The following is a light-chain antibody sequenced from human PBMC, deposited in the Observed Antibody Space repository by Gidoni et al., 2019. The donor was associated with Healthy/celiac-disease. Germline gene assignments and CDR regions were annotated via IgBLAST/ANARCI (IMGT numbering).Light chain of an antibody. V-gene: IGKV3-11*01. Sequence: EIVLTQSPATLSLSPGERATLSCRASQSVSSYLAWYQQKPGQAPRLLIYDASNSATGIPARFSGSGSGTDFTLTISSLEPEDFAVHYCQQRSNWPPITFGQGTRLEIK. CDR1: QSVSSY. CDR3: QQRSNWPPIT. CDR2: DAS. J-gene: IGKJ5*01.